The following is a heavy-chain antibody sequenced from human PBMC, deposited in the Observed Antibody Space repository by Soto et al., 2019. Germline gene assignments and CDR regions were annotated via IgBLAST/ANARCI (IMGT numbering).Heavy chain of an antibody. J-gene: IGHJ4*02. D-gene: IGHD1-1*01. CDR3: AREYELEPAFDY. Sequence: EVQLVESGGGLVQPGGSLRLSCAASGFTFSSYSMNWVRQAPGKGLEWVSYISSSGSTIYYADSVKGRFTISRDNAKDSLYLQMNSLRAEETAGYYCAREYELEPAFDYLGQGTLVTVSS. V-gene: IGHV3-48*01. CDR1: GFTFSSYS. CDR2: ISSSGSTI.